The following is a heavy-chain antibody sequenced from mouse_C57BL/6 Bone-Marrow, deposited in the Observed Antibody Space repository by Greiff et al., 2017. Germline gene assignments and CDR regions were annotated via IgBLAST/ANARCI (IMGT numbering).Heavy chain of an antibody. CDR3: ASGGYYAVDY. J-gene: IGHJ4*01. Sequence: QVHVKQPGAELVKPGASVKMSCKASCYTFTTYPIVWMKQNHGKSLEWIGNFHPYNDDTKYNEQFKGKATLTVEKSSSTVYLELSSLTSKDSAVYIYASGGYYAVDYWGQGTSVTVSS. CDR2: FHPYNDDT. CDR1: CYTFTTYP. V-gene: IGHV1-47*01.